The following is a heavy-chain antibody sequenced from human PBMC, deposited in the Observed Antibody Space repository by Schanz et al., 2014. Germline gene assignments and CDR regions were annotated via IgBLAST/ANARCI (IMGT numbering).Heavy chain of an antibody. V-gene: IGHV3-23*04. CDR2: ISGSGGST. Sequence: VQLVESGGGVVQPGRSLRLSCAAYGFTLSSYAMHWVRQAPGKGLEWVSGISGSGGSTYYADSVKGRFTISRDNSKNTLYLQMNTLRAEDTAVYYCARDRGYCSGGSCLTFDYWGQGTLVTVSS. D-gene: IGHD2-15*01. CDR3: ARDRGYCSGGSCLTFDY. J-gene: IGHJ4*02. CDR1: GFTLSSYA.